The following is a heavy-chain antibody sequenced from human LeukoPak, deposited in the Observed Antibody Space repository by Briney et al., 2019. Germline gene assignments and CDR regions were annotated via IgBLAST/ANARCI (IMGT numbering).Heavy chain of an antibody. Sequence: GGSLRLSCAASGFTFSSYWMHWVRQAPGKGLVWVSRIYSDGSATSYADSVKGRFTISRDSSKNTVYLEMNSLRGEDTAVYYCARDPEHYGSGSYLDYWGQGSLVTVSS. D-gene: IGHD3-10*01. CDR2: IYSDGSAT. CDR3: ARDPEHYGSGSYLDY. J-gene: IGHJ4*02. V-gene: IGHV3-74*01. CDR1: GFTFSSYW.